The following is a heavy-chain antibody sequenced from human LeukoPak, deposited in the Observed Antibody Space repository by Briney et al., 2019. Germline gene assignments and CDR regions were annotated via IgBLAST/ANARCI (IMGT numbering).Heavy chain of an antibody. CDR1: GASVRGYY. D-gene: IGHD2-2*01. Sequence: SETLSLTCTVSGASVRGYYWSWIGQSPGKGLEWIAYIYYNGRTDSNPSLKSRVTISLDMSKNQLSLKLNSVTAADTAVYFCVRHDYDTSWGLDWFFDLWGRGTLVIVSS. J-gene: IGHJ2*01. CDR2: IYYNGRT. CDR3: VRHDYDTSWGLDWFFDL. V-gene: IGHV4-59*08.